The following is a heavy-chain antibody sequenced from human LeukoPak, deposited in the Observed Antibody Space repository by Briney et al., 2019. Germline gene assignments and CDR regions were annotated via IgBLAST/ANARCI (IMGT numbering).Heavy chain of an antibody. CDR3: ARDYGDRGPFDY. J-gene: IGHJ4*02. D-gene: IGHD4-17*01. V-gene: IGHV3-74*01. Sequence: GGSLRLXCAASGFTFSSYWMHWVRRAPGKGLVSVSRINSDGSSTSYADSVKGRFTISRDNAKNTLYLQMNSLRAEDTAVYYCARDYGDRGPFDYWGQGTLVTVSS. CDR2: INSDGSST. CDR1: GFTFSSYW.